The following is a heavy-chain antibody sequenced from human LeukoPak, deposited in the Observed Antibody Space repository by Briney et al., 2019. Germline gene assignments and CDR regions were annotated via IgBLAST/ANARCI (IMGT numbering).Heavy chain of an antibody. CDR2: VSSSGGST. J-gene: IGHJ1*01. D-gene: IGHD3-3*01. V-gene: IGHV3-23*01. CDR1: GFTFSSYA. CDR3: AKASIFGDTKYFQH. Sequence: GGSLRLSCEASGFTFSSYAMSWVRQAPGKGLEWVSGVSSSGGSTYYTDSVKGRFTTSRDNSKNTLYLQMNSLRAEDTVVYYCAKASIFGDTKYFQHWGQGTLVTVSP.